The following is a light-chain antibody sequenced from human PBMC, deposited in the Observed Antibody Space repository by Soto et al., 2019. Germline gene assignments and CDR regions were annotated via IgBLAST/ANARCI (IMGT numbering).Light chain of an antibody. CDR2: GAS. CDR1: QSVNSN. Sequence: EIVMPQSPATLSASPGERATLSCRASQSVNSNLAWYQQKPGQAPRLLIYGASTRATGFPARFSGSGSGTEFTLTISSLQSEDFAVYYCQQYNNWTPLWTVGQETKVDIK. V-gene: IGKV3-15*01. J-gene: IGKJ1*01. CDR3: QQYNNWTPLWT.